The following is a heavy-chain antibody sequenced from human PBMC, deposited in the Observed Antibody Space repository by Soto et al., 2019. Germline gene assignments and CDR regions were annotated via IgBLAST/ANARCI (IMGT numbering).Heavy chain of an antibody. CDR3: ARVGEMLYYYYGMDV. J-gene: IGHJ6*04. CDR1: GGSFSGYY. CDR2: INHSGST. V-gene: IGHV4-34*01. Sequence: SETLSLTCAVYGGSFSGYYWSWIRQPPGKGLEWIGEINHSGSTNYNPSLKSRVTISVDTSKNQFSLKLSSVTAADTAVYYCARVGEMLYYYYGMDVWRKGTTVTVSS. D-gene: IGHD3-16*01.